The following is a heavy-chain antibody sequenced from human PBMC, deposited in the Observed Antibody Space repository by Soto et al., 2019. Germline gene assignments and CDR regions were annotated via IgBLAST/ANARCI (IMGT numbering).Heavy chain of an antibody. V-gene: IGHV3-33*01. CDR2: TWYDGSNK. CDR3: ARDADGDWYYFDY. D-gene: IGHD4-17*01. J-gene: IGHJ4*02. Sequence: HPGGSLRLSCAASGFTFRSYAMHWVRQAPAKGLEWVAVTWYDGSNKYYADSVKGRFTIPRDNSKNTLYLQMNSLRAEDTAVYYCARDADGDWYYFDYWGQGTLVTVSS. CDR1: GFTFRSYA.